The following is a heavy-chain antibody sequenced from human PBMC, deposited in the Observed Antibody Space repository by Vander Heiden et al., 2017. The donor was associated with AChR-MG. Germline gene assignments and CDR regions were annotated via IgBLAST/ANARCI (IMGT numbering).Heavy chain of an antibody. CDR1: GGSFSSSGYA. CDR3: ARHSSFHYYDSSGFDY. D-gene: IGHD3-22*01. J-gene: IGHJ4*02. Sequence: QLQLQESGPGLVKPSETLSLTGPVPGGSFSSSGYAWGWIRQPPGKGLEWIGSIYYSGSTYYNPPLKSRVTISVDTSKNQFSLKLSSVTAADTAVYYCARHSSFHYYDSSGFDYWGQGTLVTVSS. CDR2: IYYSGST. V-gene: IGHV4-39*01.